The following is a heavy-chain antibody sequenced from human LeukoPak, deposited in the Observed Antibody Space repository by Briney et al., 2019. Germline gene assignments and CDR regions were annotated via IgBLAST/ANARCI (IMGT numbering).Heavy chain of an antibody. Sequence: SGRSLRLSCAASGFTFSSYEMNWVRQGPGKGLEWVSYISSGGSTIYHADSVKGRFTIARDNAKNSLHLQMTSLRAEDTAVYYCGRENGNSYGYLDYWGQGTLVTVSS. CDR1: GFTFSSYE. CDR2: ISSGGSTI. D-gene: IGHD5-18*01. CDR3: GRENGNSYGYLDY. J-gene: IGHJ4*02. V-gene: IGHV3-48*03.